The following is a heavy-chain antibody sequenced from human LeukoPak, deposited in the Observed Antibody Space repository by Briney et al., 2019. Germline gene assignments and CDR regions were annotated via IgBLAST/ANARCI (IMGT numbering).Heavy chain of an antibody. V-gene: IGHV1-2*02. CDR1: GYRFTDYY. J-gene: IGHJ5*02. CDR2: TNTNSGGT. Sequence: ASVKVSFKTSGYRFTDYYMYWGRQAPGQGLEWMGWTNTNSGGTSSAQKFQRSVTMTRETSISTVYMEVRWLTSDDTAIYYCARADRLYAGAYLIGPWGLGTLVTVSS. CDR3: ARADRLYAGAYLIGP. D-gene: IGHD2-21*01.